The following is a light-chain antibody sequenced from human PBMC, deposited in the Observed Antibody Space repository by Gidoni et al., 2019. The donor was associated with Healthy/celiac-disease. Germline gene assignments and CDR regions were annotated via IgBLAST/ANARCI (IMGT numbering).Light chain of an antibody. Sequence: DIVTTSTPLPLSVTPGQPASISCKSSQSLLHSDGKTYLDWYLQKPGQSPQLLIYEGSNRFSGVPDRFSGSGSGTDFTLKISRVEAEDVGVYYCMQSIQLIFAFXPXTKVDIK. V-gene: IGKV2D-29*02. J-gene: IGKJ3*01. CDR1: QSLLHSDGKTY. CDR2: EGS. CDR3: MQSIQLIFA.